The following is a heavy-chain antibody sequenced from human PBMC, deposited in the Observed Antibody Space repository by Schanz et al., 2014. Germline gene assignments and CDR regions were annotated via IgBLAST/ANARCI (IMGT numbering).Heavy chain of an antibody. V-gene: IGHV3-11*03. Sequence: EQLLQSGGGLVKPGGSLRLSCAASGFTFSDYYMSWIRQAPGKGLEWVSDISSGSSYANYADSVKGRFTISRDNAKNSLYLQMNSLRAEDTAVYYCAKARRKSNCSGGRCFHYSYYGMDVWGQGTTVTVSS. J-gene: IGHJ6*02. CDR1: GFTFSDYY. D-gene: IGHD2-15*01. CDR3: AKARRKSNCSGGRCFHYSYYGMDV. CDR2: ISSGSSYA.